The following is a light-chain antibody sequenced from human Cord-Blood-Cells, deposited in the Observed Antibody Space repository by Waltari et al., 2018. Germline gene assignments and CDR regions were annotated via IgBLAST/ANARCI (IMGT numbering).Light chain of an antibody. Sequence: DIQMTQSPSSLSASVGDRVTITCRASQSISSYFNWYQQKPGKAPKLLNYTASSLRSGVPSSFSGSGSGTDFTLTISGLQRQEFATYYCQQSYSTPFTFGPGTKVDIK. CDR2: TAS. CDR3: QQSYSTPFT. V-gene: IGKV1-39*01. CDR1: QSISSY. J-gene: IGKJ3*01.